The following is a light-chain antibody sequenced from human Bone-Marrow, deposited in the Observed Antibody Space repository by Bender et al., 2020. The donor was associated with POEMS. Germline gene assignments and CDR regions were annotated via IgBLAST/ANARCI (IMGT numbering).Light chain of an antibody. CDR3: YSYAGSNTWV. J-gene: IGLJ3*02. CDR1: SSDVGTYRL. V-gene: IGLV2-23*01. Sequence: QSALTQTASVSGSPGQSITISCTGTSSDVGTYRLVSWYQHLPGKAPKLMIYEGSKRPSVVSNRFSGSKSGNTASLTISGLQADDEADYYCYSYAGSNTWVFGGGTKLTVL. CDR2: EGS.